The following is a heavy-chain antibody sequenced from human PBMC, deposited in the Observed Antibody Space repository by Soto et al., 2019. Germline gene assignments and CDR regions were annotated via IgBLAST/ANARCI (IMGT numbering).Heavy chain of an antibody. J-gene: IGHJ4*02. V-gene: IGHV4-34*01. CDR1: GGSFSGYY. CDR2: INHSGST. D-gene: IGHD3-3*01. CDR3: ASRARLGVVMIDY. Sequence: SETLSLTCAVYGGSFSGYYWSWIRQPPGKGLEWIGEINHSGSTNYNPSLKSRVAISVDTSKNQFSLKLSSVTAADTAVYYCASRARLGVVMIDYWGQGTLVTVSS.